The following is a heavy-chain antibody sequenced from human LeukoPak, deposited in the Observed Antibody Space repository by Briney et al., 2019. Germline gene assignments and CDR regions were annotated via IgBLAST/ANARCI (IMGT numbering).Heavy chain of an antibody. CDR1: GGTFSSYA. D-gene: IGHD6-13*01. Sequence: ASVTVSCKASGGTFSSYAISWVRQAPGQGLEWMGRIIPILGIANYAQKFQGRVTITADKSTSTAYMELSSLRSEDTAVYYCARPQQQLVPDYYYYGMDVWGQGTTVTVSS. CDR3: ARPQQQLVPDYYYYGMDV. CDR2: IIPILGIA. J-gene: IGHJ6*02. V-gene: IGHV1-69*04.